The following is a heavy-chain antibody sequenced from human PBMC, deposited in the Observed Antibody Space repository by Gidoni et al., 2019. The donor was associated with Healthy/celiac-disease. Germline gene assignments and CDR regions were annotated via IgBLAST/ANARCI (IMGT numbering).Heavy chain of an antibody. D-gene: IGHD3-10*01. J-gene: IGHJ4*02. V-gene: IGHV3-23*01. Sequence: PGQGLEWVSSMSGSGVSTYYADSVKGRFTISRDNSKNTLYLQMNSLRAEDTAVYYCATDYGLTMVRGVIVRNFDYWGQGTLVTVSS. CDR2: MSGSGVST. CDR3: ATDYGLTMVRGVIVRNFDY.